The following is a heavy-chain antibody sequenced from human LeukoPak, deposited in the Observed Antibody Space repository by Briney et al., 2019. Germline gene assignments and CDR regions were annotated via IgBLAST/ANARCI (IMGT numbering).Heavy chain of an antibody. Sequence: GGSLRLSCAASGFTFSSYAMSWVRQAPGKGLEWVSAISGSGGSTYYADSVKGRFPISRDNSKNTLYMQTHSLRAEDLAVYYCAKGPQRIITGTPHYWGQGTLVTVSS. J-gene: IGHJ4*02. CDR1: GFTFSSYA. V-gene: IGHV3-23*01. CDR2: ISGSGGST. CDR3: AKGPQRIITGTPHY. D-gene: IGHD1-20*01.